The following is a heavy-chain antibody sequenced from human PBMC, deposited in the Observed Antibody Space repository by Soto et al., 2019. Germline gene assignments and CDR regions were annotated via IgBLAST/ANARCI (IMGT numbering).Heavy chain of an antibody. J-gene: IGHJ6*02. Sequence: SETLSLTCSVSGSSIITSYYWGWIRQSPGKGLEWIGSAYYSGSTYYNPSLKSRVTIFVDTSKSQFSLMPDSVTAADTAVYYCARHDWARFYGMDVWGQGTTVTVSS. CDR3: ARHDWARFYGMDV. D-gene: IGHD2-21*01. CDR2: AYYSGST. V-gene: IGHV4-39*01. CDR1: GSSIITSYY.